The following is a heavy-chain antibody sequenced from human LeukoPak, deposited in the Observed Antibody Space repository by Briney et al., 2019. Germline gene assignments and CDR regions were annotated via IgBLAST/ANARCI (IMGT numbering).Heavy chain of an antibody. CDR3: ARGGGYCSSTSCYVPSNPFDY. V-gene: IGHV3-20*04. CDR2: IDWNGGST. CDR1: GFTLDDYG. J-gene: IGHJ4*02. Sequence: GGSLRLSCAASGFTLDDYGMSWVRHAPGKGLEWVSGIDWNGGSTGYADSVKGRFTISRDNAKNSLYLQMNSLRAEDTALYYCARGGGYCSSTSCYVPSNPFDYWGQGTLVTVSS. D-gene: IGHD2-2*01.